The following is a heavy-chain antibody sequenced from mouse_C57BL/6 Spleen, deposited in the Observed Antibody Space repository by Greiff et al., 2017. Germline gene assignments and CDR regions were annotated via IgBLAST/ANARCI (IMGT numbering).Heavy chain of an antibody. V-gene: IGHV1-69*01. CDR1: GYTFTSYW. CDR2: IDPSDSYT. Sequence: QVQLQQPGAELVMPGASVKLSCKASGYTFTSYWMHWVKQRPGQGLEWIGEIDPSDSYTNYNQKFKGKSTLTVDKSSSTAYRQLSSVTSEESAVYYGARRGPLRLTCFDYWGQGTTLTVSS. CDR3: ARRGPLRLTCFDY. J-gene: IGHJ2*01. D-gene: IGHD1-1*01.